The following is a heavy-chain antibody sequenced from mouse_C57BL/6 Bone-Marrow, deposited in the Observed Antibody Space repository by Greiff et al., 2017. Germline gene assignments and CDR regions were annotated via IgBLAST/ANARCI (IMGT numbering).Heavy chain of an antibody. CDR2: ISGGGGNT. CDR1: GFTFSSYT. J-gene: IGHJ3*01. V-gene: IGHV5-9*01. Sequence: EVKLVESGGGLVKPGGSLKLSCAASGFTFSSYTMYWVRQTPEKRLEWVATISGGGGNTYYPDSVKGRFTISRNNATNTLYLQLSSLRSADTALCDCASGNYFPWFAYWGQGTLVTVSA. CDR3: ASGNYFPWFAY. D-gene: IGHD2-1*01.